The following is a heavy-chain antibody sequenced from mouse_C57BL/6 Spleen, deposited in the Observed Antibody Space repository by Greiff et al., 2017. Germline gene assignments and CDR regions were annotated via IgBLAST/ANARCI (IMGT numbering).Heavy chain of an antibody. CDR3: AREGVYDYDGGPYYYAMDY. D-gene: IGHD2-4*01. Sequence: DVQLQESGPGLVKPSQSLSLTCSVTGYSITSGYYWNWIRQFPGNKLEWMGYISYDGSNNYNPSLKNRISITRDTSKNQFFLKLNSVTTEDTATYYCAREGVYDYDGGPYYYAMDYWGQGTSVTVSS. CDR2: ISYDGSN. J-gene: IGHJ4*01. CDR1: GYSITSGYY. V-gene: IGHV3-6*01.